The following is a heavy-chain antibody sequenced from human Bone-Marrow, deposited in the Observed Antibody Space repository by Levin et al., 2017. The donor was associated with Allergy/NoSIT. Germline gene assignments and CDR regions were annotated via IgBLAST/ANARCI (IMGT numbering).Heavy chain of an antibody. J-gene: IGHJ4*02. CDR2: ISGSGDST. V-gene: IGHV3-23*01. CDR1: GFTFSNYA. Sequence: PGGSLRLSCAASGFTFSNYAMSWVRQAPGKGLEWVSGISGSGDSTYDGDSVKGRFTISRDNSKNTLYLQMNSLRAGDTAVYYCAKDRDFYGSGSLGNWGQGTLVTVSS. CDR3: AKDRDFYGSGSLGN. D-gene: IGHD3-10*01.